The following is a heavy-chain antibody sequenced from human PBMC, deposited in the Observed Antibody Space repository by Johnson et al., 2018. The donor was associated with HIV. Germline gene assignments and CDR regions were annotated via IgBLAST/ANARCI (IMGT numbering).Heavy chain of an antibody. Sequence: QVQLVESGGGVVQPGRSLRLSCTASGFTFSSYGMHWVRQAPGKGLEWVAVIWYDGSNKYYADSVKGRFTISRDNFKNTLYLQMNSLRADDTAVYYCARLPSGYSLDGFNIWGQGTMVTVSS. V-gene: IGHV3-33*01. CDR1: GFTFSSYG. CDR3: ARLPSGYSLDGFNI. CDR2: IWYDGSNK. J-gene: IGHJ3*02. D-gene: IGHD5-18*01.